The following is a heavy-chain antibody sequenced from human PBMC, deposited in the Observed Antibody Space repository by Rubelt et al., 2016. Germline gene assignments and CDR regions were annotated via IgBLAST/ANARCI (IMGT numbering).Heavy chain of an antibody. V-gene: IGHV3-33*01. CDR1: RFTFSTYG. J-gene: IGHJ4*02. CDR3: ATLPSAEVPSDY. CDR2: IYYDGSNE. Sequence: QVQLVESGGGVVQPGRSLRLSCVASRFTFSTYGMHWVRQAPGKGLEWVAVIYYDGSNENYADSVKGRFTISRDNSKNTLSLQMNSLRVEDTAVYYCATLPSAEVPSDYWGQGTLVTVSS. D-gene: IGHD2-2*01.